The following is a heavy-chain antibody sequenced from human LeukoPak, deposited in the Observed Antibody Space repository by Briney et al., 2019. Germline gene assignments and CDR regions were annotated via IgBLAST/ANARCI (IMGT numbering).Heavy chain of an antibody. CDR3: ARVPGSSSNYYYMDV. Sequence: SETLSLTCAVSGYSISSSNWWGWIRQPPGKGLEWIGYIYYSGSIYYNPSLKSRVTMSVDTSKNQFSLKLSSVTAVDTAVYYCARVPGSSSNYYYMDVWGKGTTVTVSS. CDR1: GYSISSSNW. CDR2: IYYSGSI. V-gene: IGHV4-28*05. J-gene: IGHJ6*03. D-gene: IGHD6-6*01.